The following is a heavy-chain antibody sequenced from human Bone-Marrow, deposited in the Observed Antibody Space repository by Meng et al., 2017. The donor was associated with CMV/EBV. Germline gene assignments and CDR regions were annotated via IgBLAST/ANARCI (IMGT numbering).Heavy chain of an antibody. CDR2: IDHSGST. D-gene: IGHD3-16*01. V-gene: IGHV4-34*01. CDR1: GGVFSNYY. CDR3: ARWGMNTAYFDF. J-gene: IGHJ4*02. Sequence: CGVYGGVFSNYYWSWIRQPPGKGLEWFGEIDHSGSTSYNPSLKSRVTISVDTSKNQFSLRLSSVTAADTAVYYCARWGMNTAYFDFWGQGTLVTVSS.